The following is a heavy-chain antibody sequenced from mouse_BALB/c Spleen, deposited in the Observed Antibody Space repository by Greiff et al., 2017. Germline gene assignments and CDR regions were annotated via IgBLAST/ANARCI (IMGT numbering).Heavy chain of an antibody. CDR3: ARRGITVWYFDV. J-gene: IGHJ1*01. V-gene: IGHV4-1*02. CDR2: INPDSSTI. D-gene: IGHD2-4*01. CDR1: GFDFSRYW. Sequence: EVKVEESGGGLVQPGGSLKLSCAASGFDFSRYWMSWVRQAPGKGLEWIGEINPDSSTINYTPSLKDKFIISRDNAKNTLYLQMSKVRSEDTALYYCARRGITVWYFDVWGAGTTVTVSS.